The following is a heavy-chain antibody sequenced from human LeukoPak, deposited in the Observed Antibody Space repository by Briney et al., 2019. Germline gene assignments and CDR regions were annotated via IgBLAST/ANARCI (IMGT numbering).Heavy chain of an antibody. CDR3: ARDKGYSSDWTLQYGMDV. CDR1: GYTFTGYY. D-gene: IGHD6-25*01. J-gene: IGHJ6*02. Sequence: ASVSLTCKASGYTFTGYYIHWVRQAPGQGLEWMGWINPNSGGTNYAQKFQVRVTMTRDTSISTAYMELSRLRSDDTAVYYCARDKGYSSDWTLQYGMDVWGQGTMVTVSS. V-gene: IGHV1-2*02. CDR2: INPNSGGT.